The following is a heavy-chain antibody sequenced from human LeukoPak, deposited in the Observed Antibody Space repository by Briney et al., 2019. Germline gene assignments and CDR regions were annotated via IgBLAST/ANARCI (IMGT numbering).Heavy chain of an antibody. CDR2: ISGSGGST. Sequence: GGSLRLSCAASGFTFSSYAMSWVRQAPGKGLEWVSAISGSGGSTYYADSVEGRFTISRDNSKNTLYLQMNSLRAEDTAVYYCAKDLHRNIVVVVAATPFDYWGQGTLVTVSS. CDR3: AKDLHRNIVVVVAATPFDY. CDR1: GFTFSSYA. J-gene: IGHJ4*02. D-gene: IGHD2-15*01. V-gene: IGHV3-23*01.